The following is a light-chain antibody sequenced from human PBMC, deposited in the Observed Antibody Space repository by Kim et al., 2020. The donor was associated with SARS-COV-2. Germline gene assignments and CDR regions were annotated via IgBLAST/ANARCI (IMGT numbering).Light chain of an antibody. CDR2: DAS. V-gene: IGKV3-11*01. CDR1: QSVSSY. Sequence: EIVLTQSPAPLSLSPGERATLSCRASQSVSSYLAWYQQKPGQAPRLLIYDASNRATGIPARFSGSGSGTDFTLTISSLEPEDFAVYYCLQRSSWPPYTFGQGTKLEI. CDR3: LQRSSWPPYT. J-gene: IGKJ2*01.